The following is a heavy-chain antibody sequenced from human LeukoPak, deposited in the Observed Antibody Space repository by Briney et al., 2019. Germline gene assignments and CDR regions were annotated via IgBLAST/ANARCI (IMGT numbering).Heavy chain of an antibody. CDR1: GFTLSGYW. D-gene: IGHD2-15*01. Sequence: AGGSLRLSCAASGFTLSGYWMSWVRQAPGKELEWVANIKKDGSERYYVDFVKGRFTISRDNAKNSVYLQMNSLRVEDTAMYYCATISSPLDYWGQGTLVTVSS. CDR2: IKKDGSER. V-gene: IGHV3-7*01. J-gene: IGHJ4*02. CDR3: ATISSPLDY.